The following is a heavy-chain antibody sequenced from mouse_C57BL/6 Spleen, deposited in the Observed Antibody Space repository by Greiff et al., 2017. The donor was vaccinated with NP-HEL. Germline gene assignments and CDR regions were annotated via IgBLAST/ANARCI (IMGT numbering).Heavy chain of an antibody. CDR3: ARYPGLLYAMDY. J-gene: IGHJ4*01. V-gene: IGHV7-3*01. CDR2: IRNKANGYTT. D-gene: IGHD6-1*01. Sequence: EVQLQESGGGLVQPGGSLSLSCAASGFTFTDYYMSWVRQPPGKALEWLGFIRNKANGYTTEYSASVKGRFTISRDNSQSILYLQMNALRAEDSATYYCARYPGLLYAMDYWGQGTSVTVSS. CDR1: GFTFTDYY.